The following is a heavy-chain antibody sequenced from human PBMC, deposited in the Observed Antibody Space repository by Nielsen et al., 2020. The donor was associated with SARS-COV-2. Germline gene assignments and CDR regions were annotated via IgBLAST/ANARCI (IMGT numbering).Heavy chain of an antibody. Sequence: GGSLRLSCAASGFTFSTYSMTWVRQAPGVGLEWVSSITSSSSYIYHADSVKGRFTISRDNAKNSLYLQMSSLRADDTAVYYCARGSSSTWYLDYWGQGIPVTVSS. V-gene: IGHV3-21*06. CDR2: ITSSSSYI. CDR1: GFTFSTYS. CDR3: ARGSSSTWYLDY. D-gene: IGHD6-13*01. J-gene: IGHJ4*02.